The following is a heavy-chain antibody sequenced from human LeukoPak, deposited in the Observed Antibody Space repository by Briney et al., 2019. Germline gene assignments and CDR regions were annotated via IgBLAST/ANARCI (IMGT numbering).Heavy chain of an antibody. CDR2: ISSSSSTL. D-gene: IGHD6-13*01. V-gene: IGHV3-48*04. Sequence: QPGGSLRLSCAASGFSLSGYNMNWVRQAPGKGLEWVSYISSSSSTLHYADSVRGRFTISRDNAKNSLYLQMNSLRAEDTAVYYCARDHESSSSWSYWGQGTLVTVSS. CDR1: GFSLSGYN. CDR3: ARDHESSSSWSY. J-gene: IGHJ4*02.